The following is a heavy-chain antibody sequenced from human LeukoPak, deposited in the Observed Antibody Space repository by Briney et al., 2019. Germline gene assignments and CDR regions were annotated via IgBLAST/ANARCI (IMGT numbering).Heavy chain of an antibody. Sequence: GGSLRLSCAASGFSFSTYDMNWVRQAPGKGLEWVSTISGKSDSTYYADPVKGRFTISRDNSKNTLYLQMNSLRAEDTAIYYCAKDCGELLYRPFDYWGQGTLVTVSS. D-gene: IGHD3-10*01. CDR3: AKDCGELLYRPFDY. CDR1: GFSFSTYD. V-gene: IGHV3-23*01. J-gene: IGHJ4*02. CDR2: ISGKSDST.